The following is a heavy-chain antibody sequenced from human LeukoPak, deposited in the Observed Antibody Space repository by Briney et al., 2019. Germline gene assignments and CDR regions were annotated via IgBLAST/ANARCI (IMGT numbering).Heavy chain of an antibody. V-gene: IGHV5-51*01. Sequence: GESLKISCKGSGYSFTSYWIGWVRQMPGKGLEWMGIIYPGDSDTRYSPSFQGQVTISAGKSISTAYLQWSSLKASDTAMYYCAVTYYYDSSGYYGYFDYWGQGTLVTVSS. CDR3: AVTYYYDSSGYYGYFDY. J-gene: IGHJ4*02. D-gene: IGHD3-22*01. CDR1: GYSFTSYW. CDR2: IYPGDSDT.